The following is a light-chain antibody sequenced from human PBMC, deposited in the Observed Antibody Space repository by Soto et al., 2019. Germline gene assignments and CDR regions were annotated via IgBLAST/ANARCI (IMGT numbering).Light chain of an antibody. CDR3: QQRSNWPPAIT. V-gene: IGKV3-11*01. J-gene: IGKJ5*01. CDR1: QSVSSY. Sequence: EILLTQSPATLSLSPGERATLSCRASQSVSSYLAWYQQKPGQAPRLLIYDASNRATGIPARFNGSGSGTDFTLTISSLEPEDFAVYYCQQRSNWPPAITFGQGTRLEIK. CDR2: DAS.